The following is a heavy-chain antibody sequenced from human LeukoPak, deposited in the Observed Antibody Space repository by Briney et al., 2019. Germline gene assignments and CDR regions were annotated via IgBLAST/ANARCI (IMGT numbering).Heavy chain of an antibody. CDR3: AADSSGPYYYYYMDV. D-gene: IGHD3-22*01. CDR1: GFTLSNYA. J-gene: IGHJ6*03. Sequence: GGSLRLSCVASGFTLSNYAMSWVRQAPGKGLEWVSSLGISGGYTWYAGSVKGRFTISRDSSKNTLYLQMNSLGAEDTAVYYCAADSSGPYYYYYMDVWGKGTTVTISS. CDR2: LGISGGYT. V-gene: IGHV3-23*01.